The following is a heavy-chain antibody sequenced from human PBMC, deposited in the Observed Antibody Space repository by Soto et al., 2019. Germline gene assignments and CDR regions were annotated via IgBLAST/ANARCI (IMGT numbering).Heavy chain of an antibody. D-gene: IGHD4-4*01. V-gene: IGHV2-5*01. Sequence: QITLKESGQTLVKPTQTLTLVCTLSGFSINNGGVGVGWIRQPPGKAPEWLALLYWNDDAWYSPSLRYRLSVTKDSSKNQVVLTMTHMAPVDAGTFYCAKRRALSNNLFFDQCGQGALVTVSS. CDR2: LYWNDDA. CDR1: GFSINNGGVG. CDR3: AKRRALSNNLFFDQ. J-gene: IGHJ4*02.